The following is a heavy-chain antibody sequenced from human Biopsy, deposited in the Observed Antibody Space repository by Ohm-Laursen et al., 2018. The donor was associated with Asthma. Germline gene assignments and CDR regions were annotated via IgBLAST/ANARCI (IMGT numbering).Heavy chain of an antibody. CDR3: ARPRWGPYGY. CDR2: ISYDGTNK. CDR1: GFNFKTYG. V-gene: IGHV3-30-3*01. Sequence: SLRLSCAASGFNFKTYGMHWVRQAPGKGLEWIGLISYDGTNKFYADTEMGRFTISRDNAKNSLYLQMNSLRDEDTAVYYCARPRWGPYGYWGQGTLVTVSS. D-gene: IGHD4-17*01. J-gene: IGHJ4*02.